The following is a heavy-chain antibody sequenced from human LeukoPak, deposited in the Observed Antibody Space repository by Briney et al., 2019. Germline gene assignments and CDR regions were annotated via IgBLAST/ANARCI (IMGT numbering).Heavy chain of an antibody. CDR2: ISGSGGST. V-gene: IGHV3-23*01. J-gene: IGHJ3*02. CDR3: AKDNNYDSSGYSNAFDI. Sequence: GGSLRLSCAASGFTFSSYAISWVRQAPGKGLEWVSAISGSGGSTNYADSFKGWFTISRDNSTNTLYLQMNSLIAENTAVYYCAKDNNYDSSGYSNAFDIWGQGTMVTVSS. D-gene: IGHD3-22*01. CDR1: GFTFSSYA.